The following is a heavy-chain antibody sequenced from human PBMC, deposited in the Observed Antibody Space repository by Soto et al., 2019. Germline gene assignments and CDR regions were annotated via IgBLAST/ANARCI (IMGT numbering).Heavy chain of an antibody. V-gene: IGHV4-39*01. CDR3: AFGADCYGSGSYWGPFDY. D-gene: IGHD3-10*01. CDR1: GGSISSSSYY. Sequence: QLQLQESGPGLVKPSETLSLTCTVSGGSISSSSYYWGWIRQPPGKGLEWIGSIYYSGSTYYNPSLKSRVTISVEPYKHRYSQKLSTVTAADTAVHYCAFGADCYGSGSYWGPFDYWGQGTLVTVSS. J-gene: IGHJ4*02. CDR2: IYYSGST.